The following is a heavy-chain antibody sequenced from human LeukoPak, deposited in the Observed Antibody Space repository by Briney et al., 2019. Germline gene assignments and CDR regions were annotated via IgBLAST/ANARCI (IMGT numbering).Heavy chain of an antibody. J-gene: IGHJ3*02. Sequence: GGSLRLSCAASGFTFSSYSMNWVRQAPGKGLEWVSSISSSSSYIYYADSVKGRFTISRDNAKNSLYLQMNSLRAEDTAVYYCARGLKAWIQLDDAFDIWGQGTMVTVSS. CDR3: ARGLKAWIQLDDAFDI. D-gene: IGHD5-18*01. V-gene: IGHV3-21*01. CDR2: ISSSSSYI. CDR1: GFTFSSYS.